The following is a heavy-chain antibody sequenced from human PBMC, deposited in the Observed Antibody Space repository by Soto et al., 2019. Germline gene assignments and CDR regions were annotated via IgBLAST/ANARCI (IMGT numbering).Heavy chain of an antibody. CDR2: IHHSGDT. CDR3: ARIDYGSGSDYNFDY. J-gene: IGHJ4*02. CDR1: SGSISSSYW. Sequence: QVQLQQSGPGLVTPSGTLSVTCAVSSGSISSSYWWRWVRPPPGERVEWGGEIHHSGDTNYNPSLESRVTIAVNKSKNPFSLRLSSVTAAATAVYYCARIDYGSGSDYNFDYWGQGTLVTVSS. D-gene: IGHD3-10*01. V-gene: IGHV4-4*02.